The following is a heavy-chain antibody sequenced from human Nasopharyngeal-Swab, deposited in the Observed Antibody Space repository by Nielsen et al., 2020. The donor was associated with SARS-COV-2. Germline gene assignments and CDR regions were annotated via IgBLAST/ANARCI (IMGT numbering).Heavy chain of an antibody. J-gene: IGHJ5*01. CDR3: AQEEVPNDS. CDR2: IKDDGTNT. Sequence: GESLKISCAASGFTFSLYGMNWVRQAPGKGPEWVSTIKDDGTNTHYAGSVRGRFTISRDNSKNTLYLEMNSLSAGDTATYYCAQEEVPNDSWGQGTLVTVSS. CDR1: GFTFSLYG. V-gene: IGHV3-23*01.